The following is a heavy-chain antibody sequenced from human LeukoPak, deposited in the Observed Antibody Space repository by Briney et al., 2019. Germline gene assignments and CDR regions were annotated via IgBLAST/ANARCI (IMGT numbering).Heavy chain of an antibody. CDR3: ARGWECGSCDGFDM. V-gene: IGHV4-34*01. Sequence: PSETLSLTCAVHGGFFNGYYWIWLRQPPGKGLEWIGEINHSGSTNYNPSLKSRVTISVDTSKNQFSLKLSSVTAADTAVYYCARGWECGSCDGFDMWGQGIMVTVSS. CDR2: INHSGST. D-gene: IGHD2-15*01. CDR1: GGFFNGYY. J-gene: IGHJ3*02.